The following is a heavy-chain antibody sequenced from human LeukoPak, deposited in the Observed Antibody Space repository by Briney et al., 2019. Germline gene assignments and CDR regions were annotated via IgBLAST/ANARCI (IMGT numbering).Heavy chain of an antibody. V-gene: IGHV1-2*02. J-gene: IGHJ6*03. Sequence: ASVKVSCKASGYTFTGHYMHWVRQAPGQGLEWMGWINPNSGGTNYAQKFQGRVTMTRDTSISTAYMELSRLRSDDTAVYYCARDKTQSPLDYYYMDVWGKGTTATVSS. CDR2: INPNSGGT. CDR3: ARDKTQSPLDYYYMDV. CDR1: GYTFTGHY. D-gene: IGHD4-11*01.